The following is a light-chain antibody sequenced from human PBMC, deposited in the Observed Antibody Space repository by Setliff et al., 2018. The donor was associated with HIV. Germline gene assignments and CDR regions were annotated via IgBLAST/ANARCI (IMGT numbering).Light chain of an antibody. CDR1: SSDVGRYKY. V-gene: IGLV2-14*01. CDR2: EVT. J-gene: IGLJ1*01. Sequence: QSVLTQPASVSGSPGQSITISCTGTSSDVGRYKYVSWYQQHPGKAPKLVIYEVTNRPSGVSARFSGSKSGNTASLTISGLQTEDEADYFCSSYAGSYKVFGTGTKV. CDR3: SSYAGSYKV.